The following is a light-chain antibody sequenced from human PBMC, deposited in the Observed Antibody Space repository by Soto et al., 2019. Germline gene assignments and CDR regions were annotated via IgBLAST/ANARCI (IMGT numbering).Light chain of an antibody. CDR3: QQYGSSPRT. CDR1: QSVSSSY. V-gene: IGKV3-20*01. J-gene: IGKJ1*01. Sequence: EIVLTQSPGTLSLSPGERATIACRARQSVSSSYLAWYQQKPGQAPRLFIYGASSRATGIPDRFSGSGSGTDFTLTISRLEPEDFAVYYCQQYGSSPRTFGQGTKVDIK. CDR2: GAS.